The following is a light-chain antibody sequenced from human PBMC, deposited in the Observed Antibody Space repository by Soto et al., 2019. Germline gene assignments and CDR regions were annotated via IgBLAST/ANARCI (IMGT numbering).Light chain of an antibody. V-gene: IGKV1-5*01. CDR3: QQDYSYPWT. CDR2: DAS. J-gene: IGKJ1*01. Sequence: DIQMTQSPSTLSASVGDRVTITCRASQSINNWLAWYQQKPGKAPKFLIYDASNLESGVPSRFSGSASGTEFTLTISSLKPDDLATYYCQQDYSYPWTFGQGTKVDIK. CDR1: QSINNW.